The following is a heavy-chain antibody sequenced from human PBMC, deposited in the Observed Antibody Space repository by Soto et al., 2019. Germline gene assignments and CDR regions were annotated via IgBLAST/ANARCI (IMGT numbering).Heavy chain of an antibody. V-gene: IGHV3-33*01. Sequence: QVQLVESGGGVVQPGRSLRLSCAASGFTFSSYGMHWVRQAPGKGLEWVAVIWYDGSNKYYADSVKGRFTISRDNSKNTLYLQMNSLRAEDTAVDYCARGGGYSYGYLDYWGQGTLVTVSS. CDR3: ARGGGYSYGYLDY. D-gene: IGHD5-18*01. CDR2: IWYDGSNK. CDR1: GFTFSSYG. J-gene: IGHJ4*02.